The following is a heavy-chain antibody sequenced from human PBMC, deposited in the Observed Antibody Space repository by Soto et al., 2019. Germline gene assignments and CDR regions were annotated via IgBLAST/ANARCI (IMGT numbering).Heavy chain of an antibody. Sequence: ASVKVSCKASGYTFTSYDINWVRQATGQGLEWMGWMNPNSGNTGYAQKFQGRVTMTRNTSISTAYMELRSLRSDDTAVYYCARARWAAAGPHFDYWGQGTLVTVSS. D-gene: IGHD6-13*01. V-gene: IGHV1-8*01. J-gene: IGHJ4*02. CDR1: GYTFTSYD. CDR3: ARARWAAAGPHFDY. CDR2: MNPNSGNT.